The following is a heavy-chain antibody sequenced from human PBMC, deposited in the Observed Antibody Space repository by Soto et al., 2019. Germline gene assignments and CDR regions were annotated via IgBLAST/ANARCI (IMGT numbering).Heavy chain of an antibody. V-gene: IGHV3-23*01. CDR2: IGSGGSPT. D-gene: IGHD3-9*01. J-gene: IGHJ4*02. CDR1: EFTFSNYA. Sequence: GGSLRLSCAASEFTFSNYAMSWVRQAPGKGLGWVSSIGSGGSPTYYADSVKGRFTISRDNSKNTLYLQMNSLRAEDTAVYYCAKGALSTYFDWGQGTLVTVSS. CDR3: AKGALSTYFD.